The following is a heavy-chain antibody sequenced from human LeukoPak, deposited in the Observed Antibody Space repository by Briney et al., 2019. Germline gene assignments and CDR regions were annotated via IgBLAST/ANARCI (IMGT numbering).Heavy chain of an antibody. CDR2: ISSSSSTI. CDR3: AKRIQNRH. J-gene: IGHJ4*02. V-gene: IGHV3-48*01. D-gene: IGHD5-18*01. CDR1: GFTFNTYS. Sequence: GGSLRLSCAASGFTFNTYSMNWVHQAPGKGLEWVSYISSSSSTIYYADSVKGRFTISRDNSKNTLYLQMNSLRAEDTAVYYCAKRIQNRHWGQGTLVTVSS.